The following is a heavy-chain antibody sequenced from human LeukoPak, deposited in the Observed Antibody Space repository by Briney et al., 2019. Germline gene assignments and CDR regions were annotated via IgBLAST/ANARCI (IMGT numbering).Heavy chain of an antibody. D-gene: IGHD6-19*01. J-gene: IGHJ4*02. CDR2: INHSGST. CDR1: GGSFSGYY. V-gene: IGHV4-34*01. CDR3: ARAPRSGWYYFDY. Sequence: SETLSLTCAVYGGSFSGYYWSWIRQPPGKGLEWIGEINHSGSTNYNPSLKRRVTISVDTSKNQFSLKLSSVTAADTAVYYCARAPRSGWYYFDYWGQGTLVTVSS.